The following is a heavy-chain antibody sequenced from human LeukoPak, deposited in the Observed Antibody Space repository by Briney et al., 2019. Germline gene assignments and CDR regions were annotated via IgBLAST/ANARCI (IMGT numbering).Heavy chain of an antibody. Sequence: GGSLRLSCAASGFTFSSYSMNWVRQAPGKGLEWVSYISSSSSTIYYADSVKGRFTISRDNAKNSLYLQMNSLRAEDTAVYYCARARYSSSVPRGGGGYYMDVWGKGTTVTVSS. CDR1: GFTFSSYS. CDR3: ARARYSSSVPRGGGGYYMDV. D-gene: IGHD6-6*01. CDR2: ISSSSSTI. V-gene: IGHV3-48*01. J-gene: IGHJ6*03.